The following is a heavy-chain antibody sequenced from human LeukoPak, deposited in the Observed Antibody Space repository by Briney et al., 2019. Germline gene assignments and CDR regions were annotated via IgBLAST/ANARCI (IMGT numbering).Heavy chain of an antibody. V-gene: IGHV1-2*02. D-gene: IGHD3-22*01. CDR2: INPNSGGT. CDR3: ARELGYDSSGYYRVFDY. J-gene: IGHJ4*02. CDR1: GYTFTGYY. Sequence: ASVKVSCKASGYTFTGYYMHWVRQAPGQGLEWMGWINPNSGGTNYAQKFQGRVTMTRDTSITTAYMELSRLRSDDTAVYYCARELGYDSSGYYRVFDYWGQGTLVTVSS.